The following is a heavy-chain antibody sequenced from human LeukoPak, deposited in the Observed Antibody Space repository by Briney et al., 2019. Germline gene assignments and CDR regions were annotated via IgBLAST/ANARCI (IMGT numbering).Heavy chain of an antibody. CDR3: ARDQDLTTLRAYHYYGMDV. D-gene: IGHD4-11*01. Sequence: ASVKVSCKAPGYTFTSYDINWVRQATGQGLEWMGWMNPNSGNTGYAQKFQGRVTMTRNTSISTAYMELSSLRSEDTAVYYCARDQDLTTLRAYHYYGMDVWGQGTTVTVSS. J-gene: IGHJ6*02. CDR1: GYTFTSYD. V-gene: IGHV1-8*01. CDR2: MNPNSGNT.